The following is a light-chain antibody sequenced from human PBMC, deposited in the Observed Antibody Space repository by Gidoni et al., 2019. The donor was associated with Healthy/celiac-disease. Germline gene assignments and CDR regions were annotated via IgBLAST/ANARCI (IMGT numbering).Light chain of an antibody. Sequence: SSEPTQPPSVSVSPGQTARITCSGDALPKEYAYWSQQKPGQAPVLVIYKDSERPSVIPERFSGSSSGTTVTLTISGVQAEDEADYYCQSADSSGTYWVFGGGTKLTVL. CDR2: KDS. CDR1: ALPKEY. CDR3: QSADSSGTYWV. J-gene: IGLJ3*02. V-gene: IGLV3-25*03.